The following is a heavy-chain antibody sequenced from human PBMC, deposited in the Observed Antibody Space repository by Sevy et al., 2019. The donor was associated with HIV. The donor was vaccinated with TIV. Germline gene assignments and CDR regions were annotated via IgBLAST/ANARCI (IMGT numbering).Heavy chain of an antibody. CDR1: GFTFSSYA. V-gene: IGHV3-23*01. J-gene: IGHJ1*01. CDR2: ISGSGGST. D-gene: IGHD3-22*01. Sequence: GGSLRLSCAASGFTFSSYAMSWVRQAPGKGLEWVSAISGSGGSTYYAHSVKGRFTISRDNSKNTLYLQMNSLRAEDTAVYYCAKANYDSSGYYYFWYFQHWGQGTLVTVSS. CDR3: AKANYDSSGYYYFWYFQH.